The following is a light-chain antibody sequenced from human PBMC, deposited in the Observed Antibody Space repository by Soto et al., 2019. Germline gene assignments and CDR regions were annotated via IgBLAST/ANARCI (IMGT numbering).Light chain of an antibody. J-gene: IGKJ1*01. CDR3: QQYNNWWT. CDR1: ETVRSN. V-gene: IGKV3D-15*01. CDR2: AAS. Sequence: RVMTQSPDTLSVSPGERATLSCRASETVRSNLAWYQQKPGQAPRLLIYAASTRATGIPARFIGNGSGTEFTLTNSSLQSEDFAVYYCQQYNNWWTFGQGTKVEIK.